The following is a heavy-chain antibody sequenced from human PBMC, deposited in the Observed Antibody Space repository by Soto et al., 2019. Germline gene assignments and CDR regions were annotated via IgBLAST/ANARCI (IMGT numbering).Heavy chain of an antibody. J-gene: IGHJ4*02. CDR2: IYYSGST. Sequence: QVQLQESGPGLVKPSQTLSLTCTVSGGYISSGGYYWSWIRQHPGKGLEWIGYIYYSGSTYYNPSLKSRVTIAVDTSKNQFSLKLSSVTAADTAVYYCARECRGDSSSWFSFDYWGQGTLVTVSS. CDR1: GGYISSGGYY. V-gene: IGHV4-31*03. D-gene: IGHD6-13*01. CDR3: ARECRGDSSSWFSFDY.